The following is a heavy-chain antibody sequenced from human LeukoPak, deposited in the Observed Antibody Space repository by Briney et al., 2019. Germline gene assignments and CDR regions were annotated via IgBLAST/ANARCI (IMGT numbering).Heavy chain of an antibody. D-gene: IGHD3-16*01. CDR1: GGSISSSSYY. J-gene: IGHJ4*02. CDR3: ARESPLGSRKPTILDY. Sequence: SETLSLTCTVSGGSISSSSYYWGWIRQPPGKGLEWIGSIYYSGSTYYNPSLKSRVTISVDTSKNQFSLKLSSVTAADTAVYYCARESPLGSRKPTILDYWGQGTLVTVSS. CDR2: IYYSGST. V-gene: IGHV4-39*07.